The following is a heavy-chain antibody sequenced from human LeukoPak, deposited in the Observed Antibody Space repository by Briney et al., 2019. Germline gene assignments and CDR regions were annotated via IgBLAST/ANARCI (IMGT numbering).Heavy chain of an antibody. CDR3: ARGGVYTDS. V-gene: IGHV1-2*02. J-gene: IGHJ4*02. CDR1: GYTFTCYY. D-gene: IGHD5/OR15-5a*01. Sequence: ASVKVSCKASGYTFTCYYMHWVRQAPGQGLEWMGWINPNNGVTNYAQNFQGRVTMTRDTSISALYMDLSRLRSDDTAVCFCARGGVYTDSWGQGTLVTVSS. CDR2: INPNNGVT.